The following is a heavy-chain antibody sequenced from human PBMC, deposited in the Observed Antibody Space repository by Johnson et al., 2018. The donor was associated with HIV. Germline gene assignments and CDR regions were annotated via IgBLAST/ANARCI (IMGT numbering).Heavy chain of an antibody. CDR3: ARGGVLRYFDWLFEDAFDI. CDR1: GFTFDDYG. V-gene: IGHV3-20*04. D-gene: IGHD3-9*01. Sequence: VQLVESGGGVVQPGGSLRLSCAASGFTFDDYGVSWVRQAPGKGLEWVSGINWNGGSTGYADSVKGRFTISRDNSKNTMYLQMNSLRAEDTAVYYCARGGVLRYFDWLFEDAFDIWGQGTMVTVSS. J-gene: IGHJ3*02. CDR2: INWNGGST.